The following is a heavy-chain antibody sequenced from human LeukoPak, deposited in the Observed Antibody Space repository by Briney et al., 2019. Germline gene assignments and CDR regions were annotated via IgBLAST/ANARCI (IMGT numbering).Heavy chain of an antibody. CDR3: ARGGTMYYGSGNFDY. V-gene: IGHV3-48*03. CDR1: GFTFSSYE. CDR2: ISSSGITI. D-gene: IGHD3-10*01. J-gene: IGHJ4*02. Sequence: GGSLRLSCAASGFTFSSYEMNWVRQAPGKGLEWISYISSSGITIYYADSVKGRFTISRDNAKNSLYLQMESLRAEDTAVYSCARGGTMYYGSGNFDYWGQGTLVTVSS.